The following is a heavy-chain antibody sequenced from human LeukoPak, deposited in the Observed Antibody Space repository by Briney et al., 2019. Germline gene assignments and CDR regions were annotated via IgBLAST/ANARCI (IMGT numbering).Heavy chain of an antibody. J-gene: IGHJ6*03. CDR3: AKEGGGYKYYYYMDV. CDR2: ISGSGGST. CDR1: GFTFSNAW. V-gene: IGHV3-23*01. D-gene: IGHD1-26*01. Sequence: QPGGSLRLSCAASGFTFSNAWMSWVRQAPGKGLEWVSAISGSGGSTYYADSVKGRFTISRDNSKNTLYLQMNSLRAEDTAVYYCAKEGGGYKYYYYMDVWGKGTTVTVSS.